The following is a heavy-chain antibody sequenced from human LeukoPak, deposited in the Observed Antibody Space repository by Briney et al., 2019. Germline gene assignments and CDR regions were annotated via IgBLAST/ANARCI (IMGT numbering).Heavy chain of an antibody. J-gene: IGHJ4*02. Sequence: GESLEISCKGSGYSFTSYWIGWVRQMPGKGLEWMGIIYPGDSDTRYSPSFQGQVTISADKSISTAYLQWSSLKASDTAMYYCAVTRLWSSGWFYFDYWGQGTLVTVSS. D-gene: IGHD6-19*01. CDR2: IYPGDSDT. CDR3: AVTRLWSSGWFYFDY. V-gene: IGHV5-51*01. CDR1: GYSFTSYW.